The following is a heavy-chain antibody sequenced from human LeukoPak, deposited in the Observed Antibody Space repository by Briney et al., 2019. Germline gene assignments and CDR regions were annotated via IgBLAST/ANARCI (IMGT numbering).Heavy chain of an antibody. CDR3: ARRQGQQPFDY. D-gene: IGHD6-13*01. V-gene: IGHV3-30-3*01. CDR2: ISYDGSNK. CDR1: GFTFSSYA. J-gene: IGHJ4*02. Sequence: GGSLRLSCAASGFTFSSYAMSWVRQAPGKGLEWVAVISYDGSNKYYADSVKGRFTISRDNSKNTLYLQINSLRAEDTAVYYCARRQGQQPFDYWGQGTLVTVSS.